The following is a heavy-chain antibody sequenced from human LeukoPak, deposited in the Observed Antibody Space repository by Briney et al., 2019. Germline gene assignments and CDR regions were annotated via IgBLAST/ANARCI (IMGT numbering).Heavy chain of an antibody. J-gene: IGHJ3*02. CDR1: GGTFSSYA. Sequence: VASVKVSCKASGGTFSSYAISWVRQAPGQGLEWMGGIIPIFGTANYAQKFQGRVTITTDESTSTAYMELSSLRSEDTAVYYCARIHEYSSSSVAFDIWGQGTMVTVSS. V-gene: IGHV1-69*05. CDR2: IIPIFGTA. CDR3: ARIHEYSSSSVAFDI. D-gene: IGHD6-6*01.